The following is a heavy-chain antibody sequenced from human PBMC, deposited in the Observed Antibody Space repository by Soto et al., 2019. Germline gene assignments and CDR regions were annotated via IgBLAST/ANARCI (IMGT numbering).Heavy chain of an antibody. J-gene: IGHJ4*02. CDR1: GFTFSSYG. CDR3: SRSLNS. V-gene: IGHV3-7*01. Sequence: GGSLRLSCAASGFTFSSYGMHWVRQAPGKGLEWVANINQDGSEKNYVDSVKGRFTISRDNAGNSLYLQMSRLTAEDSALYYCSRSLNSWGQGTLVTVSS. CDR2: INQDGSEK.